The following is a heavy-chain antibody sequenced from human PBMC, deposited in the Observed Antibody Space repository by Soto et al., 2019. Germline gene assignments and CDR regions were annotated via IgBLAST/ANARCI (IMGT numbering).Heavy chain of an antibody. J-gene: IGHJ4*02. D-gene: IGHD3-16*02. CDR1: GFTFSSYG. CDR2: IWYDGSNK. CDR3: ASDAGRLGELSLVVLLDY. Sequence: QVQLVESGGGVVQPGRSLRLSCAASGFTFSSYGMHWVRQAPGKGLEWVAVIWYDGSNKYYADSVKGRFTISIDNSKNTLYLEINSLRAEDTGVYYCASDAGRLGELSLVVLLDYWGQGTLVTVSS. V-gene: IGHV3-33*01.